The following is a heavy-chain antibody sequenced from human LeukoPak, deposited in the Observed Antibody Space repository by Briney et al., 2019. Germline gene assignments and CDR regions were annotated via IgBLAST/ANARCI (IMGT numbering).Heavy chain of an antibody. D-gene: IGHD2-2*01. CDR1: GFTFSSYA. Sequence: GGSLRLSCAASGFTFSSYAMSWVRQAPGKGLEWGSAISGSGGSTYYADSVKGRFTISRDNSKNTLYLQMNSLRAEDTAVYYCAARGGRYCSSTSCPLDYWGQGTLVTVSS. CDR2: ISGSGGST. J-gene: IGHJ4*02. CDR3: AARGGRYCSSTSCPLDY. V-gene: IGHV3-23*01.